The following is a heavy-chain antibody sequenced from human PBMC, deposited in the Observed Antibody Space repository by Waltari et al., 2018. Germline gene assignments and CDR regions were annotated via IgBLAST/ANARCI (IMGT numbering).Heavy chain of an antibody. CDR3: ATYVGASIGTAAFDV. J-gene: IGHJ3*01. V-gene: IGHV4-39*01. Sequence: QLHLQESGPGLVKPSETLSLTCSVSGGSITTNRHYWGWIRQPPGKGLEWTATISYRGATYTNPSLMSRVTISVDTFKNQFSRKLCSVTAADTAVYYCATYVGASIGTAAFDVWGQVTMVTDSS. CDR1: GGSITTNRHY. CDR2: ISYRGAT. D-gene: IGHD3-16*01.